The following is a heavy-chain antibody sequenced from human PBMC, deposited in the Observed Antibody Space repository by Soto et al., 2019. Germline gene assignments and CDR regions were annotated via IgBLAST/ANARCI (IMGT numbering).Heavy chain of an antibody. J-gene: IGHJ6*03. Sequence: GGSLRLSCAASGFTFSSYGMHWVRQAPGKGLEWVAVISYDGSNKYYADSVKGRFTISRDNSKNTLYLQMNSLRAEDTAVYYCAKDPGRCSGGSCRYYYYYMDVWGKGTTVTVSS. CDR2: ISYDGSNK. CDR3: AKDPGRCSGGSCRYYYYYMDV. V-gene: IGHV3-30*18. CDR1: GFTFSSYG. D-gene: IGHD2-15*01.